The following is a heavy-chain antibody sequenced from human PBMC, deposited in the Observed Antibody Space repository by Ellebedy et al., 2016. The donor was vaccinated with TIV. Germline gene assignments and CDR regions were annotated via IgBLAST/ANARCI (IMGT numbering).Heavy chain of an antibody. Sequence: AASVKVSCKASGYTFTSYDIHWVRQATGQGLEWMGWMNPNSGNTGYAQKFRGRVTMTRNTSISTAYMELNSLRSEDPAVYYCARASYGSGSYSHFEHWGQGSLVTVSS. V-gene: IGHV1-8*01. CDR1: GYTFTSYD. D-gene: IGHD3-10*01. CDR3: ARASYGSGSYSHFEH. CDR2: MNPNSGNT. J-gene: IGHJ4*02.